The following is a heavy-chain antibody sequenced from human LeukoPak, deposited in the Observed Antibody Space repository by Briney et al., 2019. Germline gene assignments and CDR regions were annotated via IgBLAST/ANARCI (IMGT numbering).Heavy chain of an antibody. D-gene: IGHD2-15*01. J-gene: IGHJ4*02. CDR3: ARVSITPGSYFDY. CDR1: GGTFSSYA. V-gene: IGHV1-69*05. Sequence: GAPVKVSCKASGGTFSSYAISWVRQAPGQGLEWMGRIIPIFGTANYAQEFQGRVTITTDESTSTAYMELSSLRSEDTAVYYCARVSITPGSYFDYWGQGTLVTVSS. CDR2: IIPIFGTA.